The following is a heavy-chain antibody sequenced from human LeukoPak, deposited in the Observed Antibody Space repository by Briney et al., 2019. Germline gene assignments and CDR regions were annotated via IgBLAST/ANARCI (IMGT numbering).Heavy chain of an antibody. D-gene: IGHD1-26*01. CDR2: IRNKANSYTT. CDR1: GFTFSDHA. Sequence: GGSLRLSCAASGFTFSDHAMDWVRQAPGNGLEWVGRIRNKANSYTTEYAASVQGRFTVSRDDSKNSLYLQMNSMKTEDTAVYYCTRSVGANDWGQGTLVTVSS. J-gene: IGHJ4*02. V-gene: IGHV3-72*01. CDR3: TRSVGAND.